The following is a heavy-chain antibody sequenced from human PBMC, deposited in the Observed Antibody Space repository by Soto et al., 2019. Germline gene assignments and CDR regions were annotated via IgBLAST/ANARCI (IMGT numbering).Heavy chain of an antibody. D-gene: IGHD5-12*01. J-gene: IGHJ5*02. V-gene: IGHV1-18*01. Sequence: ASVKVSCKASGYTFTSYGISWVRQAPGQGLEWMGLLIPYNGDRIYAQKFQGRVILTTDTATNTAYMELGSLRSDDTAVYYCVRDASSGYRGWWDPWGQGTLVTVSS. CDR3: VRDASSGYRGWWDP. CDR1: GYTFTSYG. CDR2: LIPYNGDR.